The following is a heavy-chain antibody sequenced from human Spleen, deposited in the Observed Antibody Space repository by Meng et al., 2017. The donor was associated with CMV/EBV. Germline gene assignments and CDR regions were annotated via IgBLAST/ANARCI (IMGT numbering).Heavy chain of an antibody. CDR3: ARHASPRWYTSWLD. J-gene: IGHJ4*02. V-gene: IGHV5-51*01. Sequence: GGSLRLSCKGSGYSFTSYWIGWVRQMPGKGLEWMGIIYPGDSDTRYSPSFQGQVTISADKSISTAYLQWSSLKASDTAMYYCARHASPRWYTSWLDWGQGTLVTVSS. CDR2: IYPGDSDT. CDR1: GYSFTSYW. D-gene: IGHD6-19*01.